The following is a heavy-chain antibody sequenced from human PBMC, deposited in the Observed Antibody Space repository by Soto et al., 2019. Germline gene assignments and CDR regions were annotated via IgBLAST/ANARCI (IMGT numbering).Heavy chain of an antibody. J-gene: IGHJ6*02. CDR1: GFTFSSYS. D-gene: IGHD3-22*01. CDR2: ISSSSSYI. CDR3: ARALVVISFYGMDV. V-gene: IGHV3-21*01. Sequence: EVQLVESGGGLVKPGGSLRLSCGASGFTFSSYSMNWVRQAPGKGLEWVSSISSSSSYIYYADSVKGRFTISRDNAKNSLYLQMNSLRAEDTAVYYCARALVVISFYGMDVWGQGTTVTVSS.